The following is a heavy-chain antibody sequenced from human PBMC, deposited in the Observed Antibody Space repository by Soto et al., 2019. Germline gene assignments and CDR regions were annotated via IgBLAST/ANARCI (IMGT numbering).Heavy chain of an antibody. V-gene: IGHV4-30-4*01. CDR1: GGSISSGDYY. CDR3: ARARRYCSSTSCSTFDY. D-gene: IGHD2-2*01. Sequence: KPSETLSLTCTVSGGSISSGDYYWSWIRQPPGKGLEWIGYIYYSGSTYYNPSLKSRVTISVDTSKNQFSLKLSSVTAADTAVYYCARARRYCSSTSCSTFDYWGQGTLVTVS. J-gene: IGHJ4*02. CDR2: IYYSGST.